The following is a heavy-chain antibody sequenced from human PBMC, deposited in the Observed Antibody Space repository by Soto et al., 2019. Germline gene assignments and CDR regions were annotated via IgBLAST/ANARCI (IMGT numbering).Heavy chain of an antibody. CDR3: ALAGYSSGRPFDY. CDR1: GYTFTGYY. CDR2: INPNSGGT. V-gene: IGHV1-2*04. D-gene: IGHD6-19*01. Sequence: GASVKVPCKASGYTFTGYYMHWVRQAPGQGLEWMGWINPNSGGTNYAQKFQGWVTMTRDTSISTAYMELSRLRSDDTAVYYCALAGYSSGRPFDYWGQGTLVTVSS. J-gene: IGHJ4*02.